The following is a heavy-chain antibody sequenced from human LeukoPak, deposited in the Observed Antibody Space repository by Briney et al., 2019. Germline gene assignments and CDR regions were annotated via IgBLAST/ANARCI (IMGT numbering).Heavy chain of an antibody. D-gene: IGHD6-13*01. CDR2: ISGGGGGT. CDR1: GFTFSSYA. V-gene: IGHV3-23*01. Sequence: GGSLRLSCAASGFTFSSYAMSWVRQAPGKGLEWVSAISGGGGGTYYADSVKGRFTISRDNSKNTLYLQMNSLRAEDAAVYYCAKDQEIAAAGRLSYWGQGTLVTVSS. CDR3: AKDQEIAAAGRLSY. J-gene: IGHJ4*02.